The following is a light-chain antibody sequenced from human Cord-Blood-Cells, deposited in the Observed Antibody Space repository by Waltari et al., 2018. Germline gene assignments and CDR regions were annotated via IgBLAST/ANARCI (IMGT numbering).Light chain of an antibody. CDR2: DVS. V-gene: IGLV2-14*03. CDR3: SSYTSSSNWV. CDR1: SSDVGGYNY. J-gene: IGLJ3*02. Sequence: QSALTQPASVSGSPGQSITISCTGTSSDVGGYNYVSWYQQHPGKATKLMIYDVSNRPSGVSNRFSGYKSGNTASLTISGLQAEDEADYYCSSYTSSSNWVFGGGTELTVL.